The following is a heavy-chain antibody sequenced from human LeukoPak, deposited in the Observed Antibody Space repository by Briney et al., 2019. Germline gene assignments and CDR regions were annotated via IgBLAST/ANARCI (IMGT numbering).Heavy chain of an antibody. CDR3: VRDLTGGSGD. CDR2: IKAKSGDT. D-gene: IGHD6-19*01. Sequence: ASVRVSCTASGYTFTDYYMHWVRQAPGQTFEWLAWIKAKSGDTHYTQKFQGRVTVTTDTSITSVYMELSGLQSDDTAVYYCVRDLTGGSGDWGQGTLVTVSS. CDR1: GYTFTDYY. J-gene: IGHJ4*02. V-gene: IGHV1-2*02.